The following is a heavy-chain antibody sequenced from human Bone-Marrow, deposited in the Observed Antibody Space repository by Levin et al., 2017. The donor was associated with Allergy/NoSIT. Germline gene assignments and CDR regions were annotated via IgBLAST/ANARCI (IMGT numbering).Heavy chain of an antibody. J-gene: IGHJ6*02. CDR3: ARDPSGYDRRGGYYYDGMDV. Sequence: SETLSLTCTVSGGSISSGDYYWSWIRQPPGKGLEWIGYIYYSGSTYYNPSLKSRVTISVDTSKNQFSLKLSSVTAADTAVYYCARDPSGYDRRGGYYYDGMDVWGQGTTVTVSS. V-gene: IGHV4-30-4*01. D-gene: IGHD5-12*01. CDR1: GGSISSGDYY. CDR2: IYYSGST.